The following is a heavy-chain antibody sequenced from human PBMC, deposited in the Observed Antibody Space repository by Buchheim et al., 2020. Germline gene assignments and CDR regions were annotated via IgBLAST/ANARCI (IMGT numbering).Heavy chain of an antibody. D-gene: IGHD1-14*01. J-gene: IGHJ4*02. V-gene: IGHV4-4*02. Sequence: QVHLQESGPGPVKPSGTLSLTCVVSGDSIVSSNWWTWVRQSPGKGLEWIGELFHRGNTNYNPSLKSRVSMSVDTSKKQFSRNLSSVTAADTAVYFCTRLNRRGGIDPLSWGQGT. CDR3: TRLNRRGGIDPLS. CDR1: GDSIVSSNW. CDR2: LFHRGNT.